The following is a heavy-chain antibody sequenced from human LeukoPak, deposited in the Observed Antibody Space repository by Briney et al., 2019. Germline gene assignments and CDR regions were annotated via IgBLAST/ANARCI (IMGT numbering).Heavy chain of an antibody. CDR1: GFTLSNFA. CDR3: ARGGGLDV. J-gene: IGHJ6*02. D-gene: IGHD3-16*01. CDR2: ISHDGSKQ. Sequence: PGRSLRLSCAASGFTLSNFAVHWIRQTPGKGLEWVAVISHDGSKQYYADSVKGRFIVSRDNSKNSLYLQMSNLRAEDTAVYFCARGGGLDVWGQGATVTVSS. V-gene: IGHV3-30-3*01.